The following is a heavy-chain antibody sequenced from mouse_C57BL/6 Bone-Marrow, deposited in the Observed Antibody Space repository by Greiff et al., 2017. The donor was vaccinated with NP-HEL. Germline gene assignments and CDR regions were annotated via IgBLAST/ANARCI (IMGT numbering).Heavy chain of an antibody. CDR3: ARDGYYYGSRSNY. V-gene: IGHV3-6*01. J-gene: IGHJ2*01. D-gene: IGHD1-1*01. CDR2: ISYDGSN. Sequence: EVKLQESGPGLVKPSQSLSLTCSVTGYSITSGYYWNWIRQFPGNKLEWMGYISYDGSNNYNPSLKNRISITRDTSKNQFFLKLSSVTTEDTATYYCARDGYYYGSRSNYWGQGTTLTVSS. CDR1: GYSITSGYY.